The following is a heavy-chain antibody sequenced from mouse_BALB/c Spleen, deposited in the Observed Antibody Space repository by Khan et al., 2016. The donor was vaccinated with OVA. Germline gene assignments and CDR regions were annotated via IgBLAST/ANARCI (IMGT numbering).Heavy chain of an antibody. J-gene: IGHJ4*01. CDR2: ISYNGSYN. V-gene: IGHV5-4*02. D-gene: IGHD4-1*01. CDR3: ARRNWTMDC. Sequence: EVELVESGGGLVKPGGSLKLSCAASGFTFSDYYMYWVRQTPEKRLEWVATISYNGSYNYYPDSVKGRFTISRDNAKNSLYLQLSSLKSEDTAMYYCARRNWTMDCWGQGTSVTVSS. CDR1: GFTFSDYY.